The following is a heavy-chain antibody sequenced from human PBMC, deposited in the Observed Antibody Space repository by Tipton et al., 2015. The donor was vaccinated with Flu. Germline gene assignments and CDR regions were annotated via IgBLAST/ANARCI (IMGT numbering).Heavy chain of an antibody. CDR1: GYNIAGYY. V-gene: IGHV1-2*02. D-gene: IGHD1-1*01. J-gene: IGHJ3*02. CDR3: AREAKVEFPFDI. CDR2: IKPTSGDT. Sequence: QVQLVQSGAEVKKPGASVKVSCKASGYNIAGYYMHWVRQAPGQGLEWMGRIKPTSGDTSYAQRFQGRVTMTRDTSISTYYLELSKLTSDDTAVYYCAREAKVEFPFDIWGQGTVVTVSS.